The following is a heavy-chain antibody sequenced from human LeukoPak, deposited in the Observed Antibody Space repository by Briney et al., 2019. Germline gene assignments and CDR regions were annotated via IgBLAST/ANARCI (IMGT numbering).Heavy chain of an antibody. V-gene: IGHV1-69*01. D-gene: IGHD3-22*01. Sequence: SVKVSCKASGGTFSSYAISWVRQAPGQGLEWMGGITPIFGTANYAQKFQGRVTITADESTSTAYMELSSLRSEDTAVYYCARGVVDYYDSSGYYYFDYWGQGTLVTVSS. J-gene: IGHJ4*02. CDR3: ARGVVDYYDSSGYYYFDY. CDR2: ITPIFGTA. CDR1: GGTFSSYA.